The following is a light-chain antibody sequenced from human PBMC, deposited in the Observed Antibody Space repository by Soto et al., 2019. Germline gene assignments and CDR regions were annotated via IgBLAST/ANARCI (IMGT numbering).Light chain of an antibody. CDR1: SSDIGGYNY. Sequence: QSALTQPASVSGSPGPSITISCTGTSSDIGGYNYISWYQQHPGKAPKFIIYDVRNRPSGVSNRFSGSRSGNTASLTISGLRAEDEADYYCSSYTSSSTGIFGGGTKVTVL. V-gene: IGLV2-14*03. J-gene: IGLJ2*01. CDR2: DVR. CDR3: SSYTSSSTGI.